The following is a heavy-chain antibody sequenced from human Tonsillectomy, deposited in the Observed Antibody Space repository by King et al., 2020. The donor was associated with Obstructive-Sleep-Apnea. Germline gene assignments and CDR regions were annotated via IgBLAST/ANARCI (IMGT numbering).Heavy chain of an antibody. J-gene: IGHJ4*02. CDR3: ARVFGSGICLGY. Sequence: VQLVESGGGLVQPGGSLRLSCAASGFTVSSNYMSLVRQAPGEGLEWVSVIYSGGRTHYADSVKGRFTISSDNSKNTPYLQMNSLRAEDTAVYYCARVFGSGICLGYWGQGTLVTVSS. CDR1: GFTVSSNY. D-gene: IGHD3-10*01. CDR2: IYSGGRT. V-gene: IGHV3-66*01.